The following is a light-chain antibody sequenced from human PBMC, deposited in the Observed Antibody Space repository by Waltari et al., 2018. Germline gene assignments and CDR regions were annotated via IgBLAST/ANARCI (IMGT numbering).Light chain of an antibody. CDR2: LGS. J-gene: IGKJ2*01. CDR3: MQSLRSPVT. CDR1: QSLMDTKGYNY. Sequence: DIVMTQSPLSLPVTPGEPASISCRSSQSLMDTKGYNYLDWFLQKPGQSPQVLIYLGSNRASGVPDRFSGSWSGTDFTLRISRVEAEDVAIYYCMQSLRSPVTFGQGTKLEIK. V-gene: IGKV2-28*01.